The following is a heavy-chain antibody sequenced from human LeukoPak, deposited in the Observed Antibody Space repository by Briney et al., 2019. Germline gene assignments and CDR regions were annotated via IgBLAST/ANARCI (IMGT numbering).Heavy chain of an antibody. V-gene: IGHV4-59*08. J-gene: IGHJ4*02. CDR2: IYNSGST. CDR3: ARHGGYSYGSPFYNDY. CDR1: GGSITSYN. Sequence: PPETPSLTCTVSGGSITSYNRGWIRQPPGKGLESVWYIYNSGSTNYNPSLKSRVTISVDTSKNQSSLKLSSVTAADTAMYYCARHGGYSYGSPFYNDYWGQGTLVTASS. D-gene: IGHD5-18*01.